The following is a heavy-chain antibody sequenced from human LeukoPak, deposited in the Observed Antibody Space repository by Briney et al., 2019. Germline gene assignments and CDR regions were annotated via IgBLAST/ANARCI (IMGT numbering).Heavy chain of an antibody. CDR3: ARHHFDILTGYYWYFDY. CDR1: GGSFSGYY. CDR2: INHSGST. V-gene: IGHV4-34*01. D-gene: IGHD3-9*01. Sequence: SETLSLTCAVYGGSFSGYYWSWIRQPPGKGLEWIGEINHSGSTNYNPSLKSRVTISVDTSKNQFSLKLSSVTAADTAVYYCARHHFDILTGYYWYFDYWAREPWSPSPQ. J-gene: IGHJ4*02.